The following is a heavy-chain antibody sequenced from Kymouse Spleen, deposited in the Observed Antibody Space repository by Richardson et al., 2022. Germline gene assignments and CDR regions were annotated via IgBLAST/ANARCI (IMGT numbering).Heavy chain of an antibody. D-gene: IGHD4-11,IGHD4-11*01. CDR2: ISSSSSYI. Sequence: EVQLVESGGGLVKPGGSLRLSCAASGFTFSSYSMNWVRQAPGKGLEWVSSISSSSSYIYYADSVKGRFTISRDNAKNSLYLQMNSLRAEDTAVYYCAREKEYSNYYYYYYGMDVWGQGTTVTVSS. CDR3: AREKEYSNYYYYYYGMDV. V-gene: IGHV3-21*03. CDR1: GFTFSSYS. J-gene: IGHJ6*02.